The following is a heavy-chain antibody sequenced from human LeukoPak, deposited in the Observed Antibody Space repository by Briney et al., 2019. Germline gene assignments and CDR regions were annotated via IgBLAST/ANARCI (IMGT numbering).Heavy chain of an antibody. J-gene: IGHJ4*02. CDR1: GFTFSSYA. V-gene: IGHV3-30-3*01. CDR2: ISYDGSNK. Sequence: GGSLRLSCAASGFTFSSYAMHWVRQAPGKGLEWVAVISYDGSNKYYADSVKGRFTISRDNSKNTLYLQMNSLRAEDTAVYYCARENAPVLRFLEWLLYGLDYWGQGTLVTVSS. CDR3: ARENAPVLRFLEWLLYGLDY. D-gene: IGHD3-3*01.